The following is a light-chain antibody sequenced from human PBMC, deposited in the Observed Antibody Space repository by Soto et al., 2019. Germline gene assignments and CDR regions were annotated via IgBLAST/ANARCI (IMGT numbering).Light chain of an antibody. V-gene: IGKV1-39*01. CDR3: QQSYSTWT. CDR2: AAS. J-gene: IGKJ1*01. Sequence: DIQMTQSPSSLSASVVDRVTITCPASQSISSYLNWYQQKPGKAPKLLIYAASSLQSGVPSRFSGSGSGTDFTLTISSLQPEDFATYYCQQSYSTWTFGQGTKVDIK. CDR1: QSISSY.